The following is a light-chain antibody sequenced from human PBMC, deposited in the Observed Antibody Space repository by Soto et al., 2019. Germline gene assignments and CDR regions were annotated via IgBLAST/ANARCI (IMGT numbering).Light chain of an antibody. CDR1: QGIYNW. J-gene: IGKJ1*01. CDR2: DAS. CDR3: QQYDVHPKT. V-gene: IGKV1-5*01. Sequence: DIQMTQSPSTLSASVGDRVTITCRASQGIYNWLAWYQQTPGKAPKVLISDASRLETGVPSRFSGSGYGTDFTLTITSLQTDDFGTYHCQQYDVHPKTFGQGTKVDIK.